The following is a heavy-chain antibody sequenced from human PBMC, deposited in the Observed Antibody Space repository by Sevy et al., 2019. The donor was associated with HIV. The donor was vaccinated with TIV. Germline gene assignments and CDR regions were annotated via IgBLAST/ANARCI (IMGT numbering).Heavy chain of an antibody. J-gene: IGHJ3*02. CDR3: ARRNDFDI. CDR2: VYYTGGT. V-gene: IGHV4-59*08. Sequence: SETVSLTCTVSGGSINSDHWNWIRQPPGKGLEWIGYVYYTGGTNYNPSLKNRVTISVDRTKNQFSLELTSVTATDTAVYYCARRNDFDIWGQGTMVTVSS. CDR1: GGSINSDH.